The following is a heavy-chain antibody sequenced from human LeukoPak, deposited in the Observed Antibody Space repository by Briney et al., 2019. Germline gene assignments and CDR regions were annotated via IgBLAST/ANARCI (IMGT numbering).Heavy chain of an antibody. Sequence: GRSLRLSCTAPGFTFDDYAMHWVRQAPGKGLEWVSGISWNSGSIGYADSVKGRFTISRDNSKNTLYLQMNSLRAEDTAVYYCAKDRSSSGNFDYWGQGTLVTVSS. CDR2: ISWNSGSI. CDR3: AKDRSSSGNFDY. CDR1: GFTFDDYA. V-gene: IGHV3-9*01. D-gene: IGHD3-22*01. J-gene: IGHJ4*02.